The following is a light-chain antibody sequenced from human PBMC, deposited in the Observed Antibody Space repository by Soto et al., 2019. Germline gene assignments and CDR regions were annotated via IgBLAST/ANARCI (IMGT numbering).Light chain of an antibody. CDR2: GAS. Sequence: EILLTQSPCTLALSPGDRATLSCGAGQSVSSNLAWYQPQPGRAPRLVSYGASTRATGIPARFSGSGSGTEFTLTISSLPSEDFAVYYCQQYNNWPQTFGQGTKVDIK. V-gene: IGKV3-15*01. CDR1: QSVSSN. J-gene: IGKJ1*01. CDR3: QQYNNWPQT.